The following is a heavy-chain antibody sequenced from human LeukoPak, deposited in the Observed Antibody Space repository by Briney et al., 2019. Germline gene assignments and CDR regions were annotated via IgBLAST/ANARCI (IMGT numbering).Heavy chain of an antibody. CDR3: ARDRGYSYGNYYYYYMDV. Sequence: ASVKVSCKASGYTFTGYYMHWVRQAPGQGLEWMGIINPSGGSTSYAQKFQGRVTMTRDMSTSTVYMELSSLRSEDTAVYYCARDRGYSYGNYYYYYMDVWGKGTTVTVSS. CDR2: INPSGGST. D-gene: IGHD5-18*01. V-gene: IGHV1-46*01. J-gene: IGHJ6*03. CDR1: GYTFTGYY.